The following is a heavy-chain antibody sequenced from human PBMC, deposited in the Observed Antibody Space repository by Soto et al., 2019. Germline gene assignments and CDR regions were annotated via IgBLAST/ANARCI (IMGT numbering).Heavy chain of an antibody. CDR2: ISGSGGSK. Sequence: GGSLRLSCAASGFTFSSYAMSWVRQAPGKGLEWVSAISGSGGSKYYADSVKGRFTISRDNSKNTLYLQMNSLGDEDTAVYYCAKDGRGFGESLDYWGQGTLVTVSS. CDR1: GFTFSSYA. D-gene: IGHD3-10*01. CDR3: AKDGRGFGESLDY. J-gene: IGHJ4*02. V-gene: IGHV3-23*01.